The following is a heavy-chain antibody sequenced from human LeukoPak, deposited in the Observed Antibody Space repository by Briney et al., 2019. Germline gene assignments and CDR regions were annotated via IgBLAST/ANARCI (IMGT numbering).Heavy chain of an antibody. Sequence: GGTLGLFCAVSGFTYSNAYTSWVRHPPAKGLVWVGRIKTNTDGGTTDYAAHLKGRFTITRDDSTHTLYLQMNRLKTEDTAVYYCTSDSNSGWTGYWGQGTLVLVTA. V-gene: IGHV3-15*01. D-gene: IGHD6-19*01. CDR3: TSDSNSGWTGY. J-gene: IGHJ4*02. CDR1: GFTYSNAY. CDR2: IKTNTDGGTT.